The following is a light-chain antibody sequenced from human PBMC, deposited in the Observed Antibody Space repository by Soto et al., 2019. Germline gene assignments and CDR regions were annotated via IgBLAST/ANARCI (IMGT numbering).Light chain of an antibody. CDR1: SSDVGGYNY. J-gene: IGLJ2*01. CDR2: EVS. CDR3: SSYTSSSTVV. V-gene: IGLV2-14*01. Sequence: QSALTQPASVSGSPGQSNTISCTGTSSDVGGYNYVSWYQQHPVKAPKLMIYEVSNRTSGVSNRFSGSKSDNTASLTISGLQAEDEADYYCSSYTSSSTVVFGGGTKLTVL.